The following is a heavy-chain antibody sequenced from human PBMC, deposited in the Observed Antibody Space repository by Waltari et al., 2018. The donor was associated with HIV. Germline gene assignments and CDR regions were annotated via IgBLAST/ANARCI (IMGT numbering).Heavy chain of an antibody. V-gene: IGHV1-69*12. CDR1: GGTFSSYA. Sequence: QVQLVQSGAEVKKPGSSVKVSCKASGGTFSSYAISWVRQAPGKGLEWMGGIIPIVGTANYAQKFQGRVTITADESTSTAYMELSSLRSEDTAVYYCASGRYYYDSSGYYCYYYDMDVWGQGTTVTVPS. J-gene: IGHJ6*02. D-gene: IGHD3-22*01. CDR3: ASGRYYYDSSGYYCYYYDMDV. CDR2: IIPIVGTA.